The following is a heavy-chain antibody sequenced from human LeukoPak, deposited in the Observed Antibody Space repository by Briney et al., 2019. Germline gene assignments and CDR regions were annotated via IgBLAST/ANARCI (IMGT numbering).Heavy chain of an antibody. D-gene: IGHD5-12*01. J-gene: IGHJ6*02. Sequence: GGSLRLSCAASVITVSSYYMNWVRQAPGKGLEWVSVIYIGGTTYYADSVKGRFTVSRDDSKNTLYLHMNSLRAEDTAVYYCARTSASGYDRGSYYYGMDVWGQETTVTVSS. CDR1: VITVSSYY. CDR2: IYIGGTT. V-gene: IGHV3-66*01. CDR3: ARTSASGYDRGSYYYGMDV.